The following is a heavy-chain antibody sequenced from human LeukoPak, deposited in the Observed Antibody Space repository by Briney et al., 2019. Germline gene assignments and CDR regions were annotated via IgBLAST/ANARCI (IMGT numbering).Heavy chain of an antibody. V-gene: IGHV3-23*01. J-gene: IGHJ4*02. CDR2: ISGSGGST. CDR1: GFTFSSYA. CDR3: AKDLTFYDSSGYEYYFDY. D-gene: IGHD3-22*01. Sequence: GGSLRLSCAASGFTFSSYAISWVRQAPGKGLEWVSAISGSGGSTYYADSVKGRFTISRDNSKNTLYLQMNSLRAEDTAVYYCAKDLTFYDSSGYEYYFDYWGQGTLVTVSS.